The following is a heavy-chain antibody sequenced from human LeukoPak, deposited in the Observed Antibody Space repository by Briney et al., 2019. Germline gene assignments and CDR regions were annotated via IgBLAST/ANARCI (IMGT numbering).Heavy chain of an antibody. CDR3: ARWEEWEPQFDY. J-gene: IGHJ4*02. CDR1: GYTFTSYA. D-gene: IGHD1-26*01. Sequence: ASVKVSCKASGYTFTSYAMHWVRQAPGQRLEWMGWINAGNGNTKYSQKFQGRVTITRDTSASAAYMELSSLRSEDTAVYYCARWEEWEPQFDYWGQGTLVTVSS. CDR2: INAGNGNT. V-gene: IGHV1-3*01.